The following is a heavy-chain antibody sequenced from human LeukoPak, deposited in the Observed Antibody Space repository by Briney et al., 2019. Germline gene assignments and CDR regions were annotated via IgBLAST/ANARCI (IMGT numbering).Heavy chain of an antibody. Sequence: PSETLSLTCAVSGGSISSGGYSWSWIRQPPGKGLEWIGYIYYSGSTYYNPSLKSRVTISVDTSKNQFSLKLSSVTAADTAVYYCARGPVVASYLDAFDIWGQGTMVTVSS. CDR2: IYYSGST. CDR3: ARGPVVASYLDAFDI. J-gene: IGHJ3*02. D-gene: IGHD5-12*01. CDR1: GGSISSGGYS. V-gene: IGHV4-30-4*07.